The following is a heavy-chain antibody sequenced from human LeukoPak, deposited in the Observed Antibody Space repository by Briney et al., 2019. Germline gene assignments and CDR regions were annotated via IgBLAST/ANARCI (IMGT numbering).Heavy chain of an antibody. CDR1: GFTFSSYA. CDR2: ISSNGGST. Sequence: PGGSLRLSCAASGFTFSSYAMHWVRQAPGKGLEYVSAISSNGGSTYYANSVKGRFTISRDNSKNTLYLQMGSLRAEDMAVYYCARVPPYYYDTHGAFDIWGQGTMVTVSS. D-gene: IGHD3-22*01. CDR3: ARVPPYYYDTHGAFDI. V-gene: IGHV3-64*01. J-gene: IGHJ3*02.